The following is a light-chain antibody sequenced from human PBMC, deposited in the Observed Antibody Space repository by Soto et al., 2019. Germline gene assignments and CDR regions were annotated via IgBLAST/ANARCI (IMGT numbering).Light chain of an antibody. V-gene: IGKV1-5*03. CDR3: QEYSSYSS. Sequence: DIVMTQSPSTLSASVGDRVTITCWASQSVSRWLAWYQQKPGKAPQLLSFKTSSVESGVPSSFSGSGSGTEFCLTISSEHRDHFATYYGQEYSSYSSFGQGTKVELK. J-gene: IGKJ1*01. CDR2: KTS. CDR1: QSVSRW.